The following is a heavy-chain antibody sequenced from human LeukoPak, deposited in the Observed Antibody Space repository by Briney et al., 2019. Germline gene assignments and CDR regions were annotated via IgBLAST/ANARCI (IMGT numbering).Heavy chain of an antibody. CDR2: ISAYNGNT. Sequence: ASVKVSCKASRYTFTSYGISWVRQAPGHGLGWMGWISAYNGNTNYAQKLQGRVTMTTDTSTSTAYVELRSLGSDYTAVYYCARDRAAACTFVCGGEGTLVTVSS. D-gene: IGHD6-13*01. CDR3: ARDRAAACTFVC. J-gene: IGHJ4*02. CDR1: RYTFTSYG. V-gene: IGHV1-18*01.